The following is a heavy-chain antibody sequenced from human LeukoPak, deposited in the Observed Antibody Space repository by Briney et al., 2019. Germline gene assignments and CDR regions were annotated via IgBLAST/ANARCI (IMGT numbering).Heavy chain of an antibody. Sequence: SETLSLTCTVSGGSISSYYCSWIRQPAGKGLEWIGRIYGSGNTNYNPSLRSRVTMSLDTSKNQFSLKLSSVTAADTAVYYCARGVLYYYGSGAEYFQHWGQGTLVTVSS. V-gene: IGHV4-4*07. CDR3: ARGVLYYYGSGAEYFQH. CDR1: GGSISSYY. J-gene: IGHJ1*01. CDR2: IYGSGNT. D-gene: IGHD3-10*01.